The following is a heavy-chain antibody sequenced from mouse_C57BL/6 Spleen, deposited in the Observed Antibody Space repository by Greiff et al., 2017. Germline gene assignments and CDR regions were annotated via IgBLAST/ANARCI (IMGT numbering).Heavy chain of an antibody. CDR1: GYSFTSYY. Sequence: VQLQESGLGLVKPGASVKISCKASGYSFTSYYIHWVKQRPGQGLEWVGWIYPGSGNTKSNEKFKGKATLTADTSSSTAYMQLSSLTSEDSAVYYWARGTAQAKIAYWGQGTLVTVSA. V-gene: IGHV1-66*01. J-gene: IGHJ3*01. CDR3: ARGTAQAKIAY. CDR2: IYPGSGNT. D-gene: IGHD3-2*02.